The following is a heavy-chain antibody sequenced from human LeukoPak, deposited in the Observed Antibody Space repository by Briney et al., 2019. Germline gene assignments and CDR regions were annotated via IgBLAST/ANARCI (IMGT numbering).Heavy chain of an antibody. J-gene: IGHJ4*02. V-gene: IGHV4-34*01. D-gene: IGHD6-13*01. CDR3: ARGVFQQQLRDY. CDR1: GGSFSGYY. CDR2: INHRGST. Sequence: SETLSLTCAVYGGSFSGYYWSCIRQLPGKGLEWIGEINHRGSTNYNPSLKSRVTISVDTSKNQFSLKLSSVTAADTAVYYCARGVFQQQLRDYWGQGTLVTVSS.